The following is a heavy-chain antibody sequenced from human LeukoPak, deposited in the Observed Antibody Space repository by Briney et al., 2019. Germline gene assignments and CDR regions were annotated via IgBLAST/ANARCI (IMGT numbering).Heavy chain of an antibody. CDR3: AKVVVAQLWYYFDY. D-gene: IGHD2-15*01. Sequence: PGGSLRLPCAASGFTFDDYAMHWVRQAPGKGLEWVSGISWNSGSIGYADSVKGRFTISRDNAKNSLYLQMNSLRAEDTALYYCAKVVVAQLWYYFDYWGQGTLVTVSS. CDR2: ISWNSGSI. CDR1: GFTFDDYA. V-gene: IGHV3-9*01. J-gene: IGHJ4*02.